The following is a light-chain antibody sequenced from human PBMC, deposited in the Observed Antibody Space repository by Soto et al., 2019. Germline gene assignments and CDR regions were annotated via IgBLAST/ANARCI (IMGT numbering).Light chain of an antibody. CDR2: DAS. CDR3: QQRSNWSPLN. J-gene: IGKJ4*01. CDR1: QSVSSY. V-gene: IGKV3-11*01. Sequence: EIVLTQSPATLSLSPGERATLSCRASQSVSSYLAWYQQKPGQAPSLLIYDASNRATGIPARFSGSGSATDFTLTISSLEPEDFAVYYCQQRSNWSPLNFGGGTKVQIK.